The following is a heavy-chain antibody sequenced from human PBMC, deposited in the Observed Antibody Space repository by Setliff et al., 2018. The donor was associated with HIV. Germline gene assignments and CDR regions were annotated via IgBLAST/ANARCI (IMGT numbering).Heavy chain of an antibody. CDR1: GDSISSTFYY. V-gene: IGHV3-48*01. CDR2: ITSSSDTI. CDR3: ARASFPRYCSITSCFEKGWFDP. Sequence: ETLSLTCTVSGDSISSTFYYWGWVRQAPGKGLEWVSYITSSSDTIYYADSVKGRFTISRDNARNSLYLQMNSLRAEDTAVYYCARASFPRYCSITSCFEKGWFDPWGQGTLVTVSS. J-gene: IGHJ5*02. D-gene: IGHD2-2*01.